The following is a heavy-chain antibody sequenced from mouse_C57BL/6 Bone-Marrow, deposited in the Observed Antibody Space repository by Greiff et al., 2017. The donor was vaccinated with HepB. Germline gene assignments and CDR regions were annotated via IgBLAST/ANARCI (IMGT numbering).Heavy chain of an antibody. CDR1: GFTFSSYA. CDR2: ISSGGDYI. Sequence: DVMLVESGEGLVKPGGSLKLSCAASGFTFSSYAMSWVRQTPEKRLEWVAYISSGGDYIYYADTVKGRFTISRDNARNTLYLQMSSLKSEDTAMYYCTRDGLLNYFDYWGQGTTLTVSS. CDR3: TRDGLLNYFDY. V-gene: IGHV5-9-1*02. D-gene: IGHD2-3*01. J-gene: IGHJ2*01.